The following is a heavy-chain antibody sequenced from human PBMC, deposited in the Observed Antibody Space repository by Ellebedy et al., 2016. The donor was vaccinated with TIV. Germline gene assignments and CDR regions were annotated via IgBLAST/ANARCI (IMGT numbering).Heavy chain of an antibody. CDR1: GGSISSYY. Sequence: SETLSLTCTVSGGSISSYYWSWIRQPPGKGLEWIGYIYYSGSTNYNPSLKSRVTISVDTSKNQFSLKLTSVTAADTAVYYCARGRGYYGSGSPYYFEYWGQGTLVAVSS. D-gene: IGHD3-10*01. CDR2: IYYSGST. V-gene: IGHV4-59*12. J-gene: IGHJ4*02. CDR3: ARGRGYYGSGSPYYFEY.